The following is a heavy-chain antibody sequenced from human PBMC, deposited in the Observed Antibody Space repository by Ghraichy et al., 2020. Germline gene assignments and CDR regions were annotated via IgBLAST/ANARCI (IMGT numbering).Heavy chain of an antibody. Sequence: LSLTCAASGFTFSNAWMSWVRQAPGKGLEWVGRIKSKSDGGTTDYAAPVKGRFSISRDDSKNTLYLQMNSLKTEDTAVYYCTTDRTIFGVGIYFDYWGQGTLVTVSP. CDR2: IKSKSDGGTT. CDR1: GFTFSNAW. J-gene: IGHJ4*02. V-gene: IGHV3-15*01. D-gene: IGHD3-3*01. CDR3: TTDRTIFGVGIYFDY.